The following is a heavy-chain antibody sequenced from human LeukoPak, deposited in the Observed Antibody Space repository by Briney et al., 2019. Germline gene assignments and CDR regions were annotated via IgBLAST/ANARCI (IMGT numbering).Heavy chain of an antibody. Sequence: PSQTLSLTCTVSGGSISSGGYYWSWIRQQPGKGLEWIGYIYYSGSTYCNPSLKSRITISVDTSKNQFSLKMSSVTAADTAVYYCARAPPTIAVAGSAFDIWGQGTMVTVSS. D-gene: IGHD6-19*01. V-gene: IGHV4-31*03. CDR2: IYYSGST. CDR1: GGSISSGGYY. CDR3: ARAPPTIAVAGSAFDI. J-gene: IGHJ3*02.